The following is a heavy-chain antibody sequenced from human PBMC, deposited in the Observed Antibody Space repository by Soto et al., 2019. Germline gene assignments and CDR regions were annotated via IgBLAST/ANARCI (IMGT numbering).Heavy chain of an antibody. D-gene: IGHD3-22*01. Sequence: ASVKVSCKASGYTFTGYYMHWVRQAPGQGLEWMGWINPNSGGTNYAQKFQGWVTMTRDTSISTAYMELSRLRSDDTAVYYCARDRQLITMIVVDPYYYYGMDVWGKGTTVTVSS. CDR1: GYTFTGYY. CDR3: ARDRQLITMIVVDPYYYYGMDV. CDR2: INPNSGGT. J-gene: IGHJ6*04. V-gene: IGHV1-2*04.